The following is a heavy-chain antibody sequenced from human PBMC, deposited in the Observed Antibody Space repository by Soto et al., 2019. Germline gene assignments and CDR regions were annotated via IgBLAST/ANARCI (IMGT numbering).Heavy chain of an antibody. CDR2: ISAYNGNT. V-gene: IGHV1-18*01. CDR1: GYTFTSYG. J-gene: IGHJ3*02. Sequence: ASVKVSCKASGYTFTSYGISWVRQAPGQGLEWMGWISAYNGNTSYAQKLQGRVTMTTDTSTSTAYMELRSLRSDDTAVYYCARERNYEPAFDIWGQGTMVTVSS. D-gene: IGHD1-7*01. CDR3: ARERNYEPAFDI.